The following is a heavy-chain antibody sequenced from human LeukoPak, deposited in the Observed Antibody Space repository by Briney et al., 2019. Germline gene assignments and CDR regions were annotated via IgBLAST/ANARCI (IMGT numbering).Heavy chain of an antibody. V-gene: IGHV1-8*03. CDR2: MNPNSGNT. CDR1: GGTFSSYT. J-gene: IGHJ3*02. CDR3: ARVIENCSSTSCYLPGGDDAFDI. D-gene: IGHD2-2*01. Sequence: ASVKVSCKASGGTFSSYTISWVRQAPGQGLEWMGWMNPNSGNTGYAQKFQGRVTITRNTSISTAYMELSSLRSEDTAVYYCARVIENCSSTSCYLPGGDDAFDIWGQGTMVTVSS.